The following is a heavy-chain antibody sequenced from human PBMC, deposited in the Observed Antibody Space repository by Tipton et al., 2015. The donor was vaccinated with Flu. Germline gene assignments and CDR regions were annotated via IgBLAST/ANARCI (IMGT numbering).Heavy chain of an antibody. CDR1: GYTFTGYY. CDR3: ARAGAWYYDILTGWCV. Sequence: QVQLVQSGAEVKKPGASVKVSCKASGYTFTGYYMHWVRQAPGQGREWMGRLNPNSGGTNYEQKFQGRVTMTRDTSISTAYSELSRLRSDDTAVYYCARAGAWYYDILTGWCVWGQGTTVTVSS. J-gene: IGHJ6*02. V-gene: IGHV1-2*06. CDR2: LNPNSGGT. D-gene: IGHD3-9*01.